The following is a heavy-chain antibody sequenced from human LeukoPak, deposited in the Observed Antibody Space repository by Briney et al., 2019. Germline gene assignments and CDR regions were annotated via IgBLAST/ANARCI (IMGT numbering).Heavy chain of an antibody. V-gene: IGHV3-21*01. CDR3: ARDTYYYGSGSYY. CDR1: GFTFSSYS. J-gene: IGHJ4*02. CDR2: ISSSSSYV. D-gene: IGHD3-10*01. Sequence: GGSLRLSCAASGFTFSSYSMNWVRQAPGKGLEWVSSISSSSSYVYYADSVKGRFTISRDNAKNSLYLQMNSLRAEDTAVYYCARDTYYYGSGSYYWGQGTLVTVSS.